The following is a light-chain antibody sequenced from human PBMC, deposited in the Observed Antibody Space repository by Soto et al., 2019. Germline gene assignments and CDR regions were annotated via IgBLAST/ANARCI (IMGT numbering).Light chain of an antibody. J-gene: IGLJ1*01. Sequence: QSALTQPASVSGSPGQSITISCTGTSSDVGGYNYVSWYQQHPGKAPKLMIYDVSNRPPGVSNRFSGSKSGNTASLTISGLQAEDEADYYCSSYTSSSLVFGTGTKVTVL. CDR1: SSDVGGYNY. V-gene: IGLV2-14*01. CDR3: SSYTSSSLV. CDR2: DVS.